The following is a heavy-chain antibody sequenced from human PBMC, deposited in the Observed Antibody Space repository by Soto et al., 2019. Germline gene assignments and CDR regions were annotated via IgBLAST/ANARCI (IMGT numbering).Heavy chain of an antibody. J-gene: IGHJ4*02. D-gene: IGHD5-18*01. CDR3: AREKGRAAMVPAGDFDY. Sequence: QVQLQESGPGLVKPSETLSLTCTVSGGSVSSGSYYWSWIRQPPGKGLEWIGYIYYSGSTNYNPSLKSRVTISVDTSKNQFSLKLSSVTAADTAVYYCAREKGRAAMVPAGDFDYWGQGTLVTVSS. CDR2: IYYSGST. V-gene: IGHV4-61*01. CDR1: GGSVSSGSYY.